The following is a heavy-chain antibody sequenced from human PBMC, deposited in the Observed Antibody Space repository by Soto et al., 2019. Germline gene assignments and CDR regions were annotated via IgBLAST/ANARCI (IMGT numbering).Heavy chain of an antibody. CDR2: ISYDGSNK. CDR3: AKVEAAGTGRRGYFDY. D-gene: IGHD6-13*01. V-gene: IGHV3-30-3*01. J-gene: IGHJ4*02. Sequence: GGSLRLSCAASGFTFSSYAMHWVRQAPGKGLEWVAVISYDGSNKYYADSVKGRFTISRDNSKNTLYLQMNSLRAEDTAVYYCAKVEAAGTGRRGYFDYWGQGTLVTVSS. CDR1: GFTFSSYA.